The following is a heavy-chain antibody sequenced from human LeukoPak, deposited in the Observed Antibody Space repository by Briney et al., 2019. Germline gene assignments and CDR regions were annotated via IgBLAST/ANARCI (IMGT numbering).Heavy chain of an antibody. Sequence: SETLSLTCAVYGGSFSGYYWSWIRQPPGKGLEWIGEINHSGSTNYNPSLKSRVTISVDTSKNQFSLKLSSVTAADTAVYYCARSRYYDFWSGHWKSRDYYMDVWGKGTTVTVSS. J-gene: IGHJ6*03. CDR2: INHSGST. D-gene: IGHD3-3*01. CDR3: ARSRYYDFWSGHWKSRDYYMDV. CDR1: GGSFSGYY. V-gene: IGHV4-34*01.